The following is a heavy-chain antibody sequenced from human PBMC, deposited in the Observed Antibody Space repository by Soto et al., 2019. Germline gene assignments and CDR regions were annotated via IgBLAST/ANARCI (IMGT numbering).Heavy chain of an antibody. CDR2: INAGNGNT. CDR1: GYAFTCFN. Sequence: QVQLVQSGAEVKKPGASVKVSCKASGYAFTCFNIHWVRQAPGQRLEWMGWINAGNGNTKYSQKFEGRVTFTRDTSTTTAYMELSSLISEDKAVYYCAGPKDYDDCLDLWGQGTLVTVSS. D-gene: IGHD3-22*01. J-gene: IGHJ4*02. V-gene: IGHV1-3*01. CDR3: AGPKDYDDCLDL.